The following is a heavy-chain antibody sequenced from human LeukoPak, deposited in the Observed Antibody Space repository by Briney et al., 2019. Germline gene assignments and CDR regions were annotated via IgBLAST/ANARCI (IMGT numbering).Heavy chain of an antibody. V-gene: IGHV3-23*01. CDR2: VSGSGGAT. D-gene: IGHD3-22*01. Sequence: HSGGSLRLSCAASGFTFSSLAMHWVRQAPGKGLEWVSAVSGSGGATHYADSVRGRFTISRDNSKNTLYLQMNSLRAEDTALYYCAKKGRMIVGFERETDPFDIWGQGTMVTVSS. CDR3: AKKGRMIVGFERETDPFDI. CDR1: GFTFSSLA. J-gene: IGHJ3*02.